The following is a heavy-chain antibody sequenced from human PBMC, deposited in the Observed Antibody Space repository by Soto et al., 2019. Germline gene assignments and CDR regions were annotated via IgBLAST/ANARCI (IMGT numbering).Heavy chain of an antibody. Sequence: QVQLVQFGAEVKKPGASVKVSCKASGYTFTSYAMHWVRQAPGQRLEWMGWINAGNGNTKYSQKFQGRVTITRDTSASTAYMELSSLRSEDTAVYYCARDFSWFGELIASDYWGQGTLVTVSS. D-gene: IGHD3-10*01. J-gene: IGHJ4*02. CDR3: ARDFSWFGELIASDY. V-gene: IGHV1-3*01. CDR1: GYTFTSYA. CDR2: INAGNGNT.